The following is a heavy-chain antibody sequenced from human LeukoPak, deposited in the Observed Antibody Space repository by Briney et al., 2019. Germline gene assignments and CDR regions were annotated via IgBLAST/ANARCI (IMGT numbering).Heavy chain of an antibody. D-gene: IGHD3-3*01. Sequence: SETLSLTCSVSGASISSSGNYWSWIRQHPGTGLEWIGNMYYSGSTYYNPSLKSRLTISVDTSKNQFSLKLTSVTVADTAVYYCARANRDFWSGYYNWFDPWGQGTLVTVSS. J-gene: IGHJ5*02. CDR3: ARANRDFWSGYYNWFDP. CDR2: MYYSGST. CDR1: GASISSSGNY. V-gene: IGHV4-31*03.